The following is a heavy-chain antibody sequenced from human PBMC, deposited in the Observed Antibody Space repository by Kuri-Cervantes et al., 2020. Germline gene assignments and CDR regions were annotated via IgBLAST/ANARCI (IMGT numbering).Heavy chain of an antibody. J-gene: IGHJ4*02. CDR2: VSYDGSHK. V-gene: IGHV3-30*18. Sequence: GGSLRLSCAASGFTFSSHGMHWVRPAPGKGLEGVAVVSYDGSHKCYADSVKGRFTISRDNSKNTLYLQMNSLRAEDTAVYCCAKVGDTYLNDYWGQGTLVTVSS. CDR3: AKVGDTYLNDY. CDR1: GFTFSSHG. D-gene: IGHD3-10*01.